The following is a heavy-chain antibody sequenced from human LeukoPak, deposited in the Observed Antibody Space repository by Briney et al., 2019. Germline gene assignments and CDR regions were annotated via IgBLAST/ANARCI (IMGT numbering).Heavy chain of an antibody. CDR2: ISDDGRNT. CDR3: AKRVPYSSSSVYFDY. D-gene: IGHD6-6*01. J-gene: IGHJ4*02. CDR1: GFTFSTYG. V-gene: IGHV3-23*01. Sequence: GGSLRLSCTASGFTFSTYGMNWVRQAPGKGPEWVSSISDDGRNTYYTDSVKGRFTVSRDNSKNTLYLQMNSLRDEDTAVYYCAKRVPYSSSSVYFDYWGQGILVTVSS.